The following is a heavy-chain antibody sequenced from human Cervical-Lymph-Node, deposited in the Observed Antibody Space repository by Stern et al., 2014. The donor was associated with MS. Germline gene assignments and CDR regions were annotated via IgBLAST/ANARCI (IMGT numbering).Heavy chain of an antibody. CDR2: IHYSGTT. CDR3: SRDADAYSLVFGY. J-gene: IGHJ4*02. CDR1: GGSISSGEYY. V-gene: IGHV4-30-4*01. D-gene: IGHD5-24*01. Sequence: VKLVESCPGLVTPSQTLSLTCAVSGGSISSGEYYWSWIRQSPGKGLEWVVYIHYSGTTYYNQSLKSRVTISVDTSKNQCSLKLSSVTAADTAVYYCSRDADAYSLVFGYWGRGTLVTVSS.